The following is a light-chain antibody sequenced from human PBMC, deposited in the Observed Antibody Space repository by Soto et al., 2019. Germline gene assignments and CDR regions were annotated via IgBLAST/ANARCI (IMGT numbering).Light chain of an antibody. Sequence: ETVMTQSPATLSVSPGGRATLSCRASQSISDTLAWYQQKPGQAPRLLIYGASSRATGIPDRFSGSGSGTDFTLTISRLEPEDFAIYYCQHRSNRPRFGLGTKVDIK. J-gene: IGKJ1*01. CDR1: QSISDT. CDR3: QHRSNRPR. V-gene: IGKV3D-20*02. CDR2: GAS.